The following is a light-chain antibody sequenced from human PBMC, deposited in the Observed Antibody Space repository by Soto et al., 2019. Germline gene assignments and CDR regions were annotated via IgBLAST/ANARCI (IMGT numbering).Light chain of an antibody. V-gene: IGKV3-20*01. CDR2: GAS. Sequence: ESVLTQSQGRLSLAPGERVALAGRGSQSVSSSYLAWYQQTPGQAPRLVVYGASSRATGIPDRFSGSGSGTDFTLTISRLEPEDFAVYYCQQYGSSPWTFGQGTKVEIK. J-gene: IGKJ1*01. CDR1: QSVSSSY. CDR3: QQYGSSPWT.